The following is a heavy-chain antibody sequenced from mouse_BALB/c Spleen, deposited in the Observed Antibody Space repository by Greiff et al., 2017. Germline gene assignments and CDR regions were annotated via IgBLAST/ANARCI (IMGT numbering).Heavy chain of an antibody. J-gene: IGHJ3*01. CDR1: GFTFTDYY. CDR2: IRNKANGYTT. CDR3: ARTGTWFAY. D-gene: IGHD4-1*01. V-gene: IGHV7-3*02. Sequence: EVQGVESGGGLVQPGGSLRLSCATSGFTFTDYYMSWVRQPPGKALEWLGFIRNKANGYTTEYSASVKGRFTISRDNSQSILYLQMNTLRAEDSATYYCARTGTWFAYWGQGTLVTVSA.